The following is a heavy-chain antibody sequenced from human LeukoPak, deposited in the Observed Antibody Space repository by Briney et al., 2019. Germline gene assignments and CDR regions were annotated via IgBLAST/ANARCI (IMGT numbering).Heavy chain of an antibody. J-gene: IGHJ4*02. CDR2: ISGSGGST. Sequence: GGSLRLSCAASGFTLSSYAMSWVRQAPGKGLEWVSAISGSGGSTYYADSVKGRFTISRDNSKNTLYLQMNSLRAEDTAVYYCAKRTKLGYLLDYWGQGTLVTVSS. CDR1: GFTLSSYA. D-gene: IGHD3-22*01. V-gene: IGHV3-23*01. CDR3: AKRTKLGYLLDY.